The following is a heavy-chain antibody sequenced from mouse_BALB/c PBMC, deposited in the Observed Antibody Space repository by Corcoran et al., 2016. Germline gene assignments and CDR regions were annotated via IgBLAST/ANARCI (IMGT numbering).Heavy chain of an antibody. Sequence: QIQLVQSGPELKKPGETVKISCKASGYTFTNYGMNWVKQAPGKGLKWMGWINTYTGEPTYADDFKGRFAFSLETSASTAYLQINNLKNEDTATYFCARGDYASYYYAMDYWGQGTSVTVSS. J-gene: IGHJ4*01. CDR3: ARGDYASYYYAMDY. CDR1: GYTFTNYG. CDR2: INTYTGEP. D-gene: IGHD1-1*02. V-gene: IGHV9-3-1*01.